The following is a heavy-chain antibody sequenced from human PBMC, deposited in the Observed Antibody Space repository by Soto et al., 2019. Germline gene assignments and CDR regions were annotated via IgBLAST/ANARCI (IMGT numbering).Heavy chain of an antibody. CDR1: GGSLNSNSDY. J-gene: IGHJ6*02. CDR2: TYSSGNT. V-gene: IGHV4-39*01. D-gene: IGHD6-6*01. CDR3: TRAPPAGRPYYYGMDV. Sequence: PSETLSLTCTVSGGSLNSNSDYWGWIRQPPGKGLEWIGSTYSSGNTNYNPSLKSRVTISVDTSKKQLSLRLGSVTATDTAVYYCTRAPPAGRPYYYGMDVWGQGTTVTVSS.